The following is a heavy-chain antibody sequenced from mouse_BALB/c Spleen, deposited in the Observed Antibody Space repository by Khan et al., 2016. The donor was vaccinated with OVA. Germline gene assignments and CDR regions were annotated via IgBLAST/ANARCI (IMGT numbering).Heavy chain of an antibody. CDR2: ISYSGRT. V-gene: IGHV3-2*02. Sequence: EVQLQESGPGLVKPSQSLSLTCTVTGYSITSDYAWNWIRQFPGNKLEWMGYISYSGRTSYNPSLKSRISITRDTSRNQFFLQLNSVTTEDTATXYGARSLTITTVAATDFDDWGPGTTLTVSS. J-gene: IGHJ2*01. CDR3: ARSLTITTVAATDFDD. D-gene: IGHD1-1*01. CDR1: GYSITSDYA.